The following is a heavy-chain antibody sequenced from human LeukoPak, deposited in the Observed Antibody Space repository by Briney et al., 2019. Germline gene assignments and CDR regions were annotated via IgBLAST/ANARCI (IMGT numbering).Heavy chain of an antibody. V-gene: IGHV1-2*02. Sequence: ASVKVSCKASGYTFTAHYIHWVRQAPGQGLEWMGWIDVKSGDTFYAQMFQGRVTLTGDTSINTAYMELSRLRSDDTAVFYCARSYYDVLTGNYMWLAPWGQGTLVTVSS. CDR3: ARSYYDVLTGNYMWLAP. J-gene: IGHJ5*02. D-gene: IGHD3-9*01. CDR1: GYTFTAHY. CDR2: IDVKSGDT.